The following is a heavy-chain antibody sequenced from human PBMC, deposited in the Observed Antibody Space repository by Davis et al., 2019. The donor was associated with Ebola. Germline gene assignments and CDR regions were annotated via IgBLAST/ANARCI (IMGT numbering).Heavy chain of an antibody. V-gene: IGHV3-74*01. CDR2: INSDGSST. J-gene: IGHJ4*02. CDR3: TRVIDGDYDGN. D-gene: IGHD4-17*01. CDR1: GFTFSSYW. Sequence: GESLKISCAAPGFTFSSYWMHWVRQAPGKGLVWVSRINSDGSSTSYADSVKGRFTISRDNAKNTLYLQMNSLRAEDTAVYYCTRVIDGDYDGNWGQGTLVTVSS.